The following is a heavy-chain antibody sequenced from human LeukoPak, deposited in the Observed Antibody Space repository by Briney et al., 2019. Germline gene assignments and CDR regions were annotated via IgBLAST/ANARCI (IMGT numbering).Heavy chain of an antibody. Sequence: GASVKVSCRVSGYTLTELSMHWVRQAPGKGLEWMGGFDPEDGETIYAQKFQGRVTMTEDTSTDTAYMGLSSLRSEDTAVYYCATQWPRYYDSTGRLDAFDIWGQGTMVTVSS. CDR3: ATQWPRYYDSTGRLDAFDI. D-gene: IGHD3-22*01. J-gene: IGHJ3*02. CDR1: GYTLTELS. CDR2: FDPEDGET. V-gene: IGHV1-24*01.